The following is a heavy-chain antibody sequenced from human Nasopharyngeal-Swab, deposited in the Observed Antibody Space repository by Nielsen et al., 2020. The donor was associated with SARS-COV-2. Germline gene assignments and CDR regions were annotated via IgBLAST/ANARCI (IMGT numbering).Heavy chain of an antibody. CDR3: ARGSSVHAFDV. Sequence: GGSLRLSCAASGFSFSTYGMHWVSQRPVKGLEWLTNIWYDGSNKYYADSVKGRFTVSRDNSKNTLFLEMDSLRAEDTAVYYCARGSSVHAFDVWGQGTEVTVSS. CDR1: GFSFSTYG. CDR2: IWYDGSNK. J-gene: IGHJ3*01. D-gene: IGHD3-10*01. V-gene: IGHV3-33*01.